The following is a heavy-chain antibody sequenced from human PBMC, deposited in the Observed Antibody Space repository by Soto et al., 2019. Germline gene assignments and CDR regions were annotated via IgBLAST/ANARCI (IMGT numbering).Heavy chain of an antibody. CDR2: IKQDGSEK. J-gene: IGHJ5*02. V-gene: IGHV3-7*03. CDR3: ARERILLLQYNWFDP. D-gene: IGHD2-15*01. Sequence: EVQLVESGGGLVQPGGSLRLSCAASGFTFSSYWMSWVRQAPGKGLEWVANIKQDGSEKYYVDSVKGRFTISRDNAKNSLYLQMNSLRAEDTAVYYCARERILLLQYNWFDPWGQGTLVTVSS. CDR1: GFTFSSYW.